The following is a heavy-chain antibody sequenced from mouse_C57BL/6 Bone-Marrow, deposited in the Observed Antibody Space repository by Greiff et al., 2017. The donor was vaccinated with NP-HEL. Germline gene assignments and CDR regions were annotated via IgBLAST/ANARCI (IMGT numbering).Heavy chain of an antibody. CDR3: ASDYGSSYEYFDV. V-gene: IGHV1-19*01. J-gene: IGHJ1*03. Sequence: VQLQQSGPVLVKPGASVKMSCKASGYTFTDYYMNWVKQSHGKSLEWIGVINPYNGGTSYTQKFKGKATLTVDKTSSTAYMELNSLTSEDSAVYYYASDYGSSYEYFDVWGTGTTVTVSS. CDR2: INPYNGGT. D-gene: IGHD1-1*01. CDR1: GYTFTDYY.